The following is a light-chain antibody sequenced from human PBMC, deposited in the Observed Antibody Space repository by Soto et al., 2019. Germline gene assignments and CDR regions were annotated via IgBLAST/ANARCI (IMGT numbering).Light chain of an antibody. J-gene: IGLJ3*02. CDR2: EVS. Sequence: QSVLTQPASVSGSPGQSITISCTGTSSDVGRYNYVSWYQQHPGKAPELMIYEVSERPSGVSNRFSGSKSGNTASLTISGLQAEDEAHYYCSSYTSSSTVVFGGGTKLTVL. CDR3: SSYTSSSTVV. V-gene: IGLV2-14*01. CDR1: SSDVGRYNY.